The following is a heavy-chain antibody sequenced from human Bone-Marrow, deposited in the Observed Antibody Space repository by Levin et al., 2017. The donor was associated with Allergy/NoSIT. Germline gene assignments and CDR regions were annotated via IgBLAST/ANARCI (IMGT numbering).Heavy chain of an antibody. CDR2: ISYDGSNT. D-gene: IGHD6-13*01. V-gene: IGHV3-30-3*01. J-gene: IGHJ6*02. Sequence: LSLTCAAYGFIFSHYATHWVRQAPGKGLEWVAVISYDGSNTYYADSVKGRFTISRDNSKNTLYLEMNTLRGDDTAVYYCARDRSAGPFYYYGMEVWGQGTTVSVSS. CDR3: ARDRSAGPFYYYGMEV. CDR1: GFIFSHYA.